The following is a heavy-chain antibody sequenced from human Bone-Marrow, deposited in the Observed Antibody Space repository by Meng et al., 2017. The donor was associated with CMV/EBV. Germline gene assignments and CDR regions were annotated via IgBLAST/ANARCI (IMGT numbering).Heavy chain of an antibody. V-gene: IGHV3-23*01. J-gene: IGHJ4*02. CDR3: AKIERYYFDC. Sequence: LSFASSVFPFSPSPLPWVRQAPGKGLQWVSAVTSSGYTTYYADSVKGRFTISRDNSKNMLYLQMNSLRAEDTAVYYCAKIERYYFDCWGQGTLVTVSS. CDR2: VTSSGYTT. D-gene: IGHD6-25*01. CDR1: VFPFSPSP.